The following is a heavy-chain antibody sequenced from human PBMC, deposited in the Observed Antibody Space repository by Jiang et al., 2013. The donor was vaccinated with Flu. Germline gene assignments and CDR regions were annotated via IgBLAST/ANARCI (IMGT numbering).Heavy chain of an antibody. CDR1: GFDFSDYY. J-gene: IGHJ5*02. V-gene: IGHV3-11*01. D-gene: IGHD2-8*01. Sequence: VQLLESGGGLVKPGGSLRLSCSASGFDFSDYYMSWIRQAPGKGLEWISEISGSGGTINYAESVKGRFTISRDNTRNSLYLQLNSLRPDDTAMYYCARVTKANWFDPWGQGTLVTVSS. CDR2: ISGSGGTI. CDR3: ARVTKANWFDP.